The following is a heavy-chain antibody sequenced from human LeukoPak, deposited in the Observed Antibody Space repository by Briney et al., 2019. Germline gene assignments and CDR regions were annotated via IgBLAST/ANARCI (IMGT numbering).Heavy chain of an antibody. J-gene: IGHJ4*02. CDR2: IWYDGGNK. Sequence: PGRSLRPSCAASGFTFSSYGMHWVRQAPGKGLEWVAVIWYDGGNKYYADSVKGRFTISRDNSKNTLYLQMNSLRAEDTAVYYCARDRGTVVVFDYWGQGTLVTVSS. CDR3: ARDRGTVVVFDY. D-gene: IGHD4-23*01. V-gene: IGHV3-33*01. CDR1: GFTFSSYG.